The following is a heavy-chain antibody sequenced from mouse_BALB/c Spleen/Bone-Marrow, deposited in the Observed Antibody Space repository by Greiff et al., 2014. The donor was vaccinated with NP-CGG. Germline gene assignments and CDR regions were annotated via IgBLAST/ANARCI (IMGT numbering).Heavy chain of an antibody. V-gene: IGHV2-2*02. CDR1: GFSLTTYG. D-gene: IGHD2-2*01. J-gene: IGHJ1*01. Sequence: VKLMESGPGLVKPSQSLSITCTVSGFSLTTYGLHWVRQSPGKGLEWLGVIWSGGGTDYNAAFISRLIITKDNSKSQVFFKMSSLQTNDAAMYYCARKGYTGDFDVWGAGTTVTVSS. CDR3: ARKGYTGDFDV. CDR2: IWSGGGT.